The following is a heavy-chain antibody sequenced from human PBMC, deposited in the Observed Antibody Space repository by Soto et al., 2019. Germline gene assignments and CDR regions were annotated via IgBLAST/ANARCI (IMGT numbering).Heavy chain of an antibody. CDR2: INHSGST. CDR3: ARVGGERSSGWQHRGLLFDY. D-gene: IGHD6-19*01. CDR1: GGSFSGYY. J-gene: IGHJ4*02. Sequence: SETLSLTCAVYGGSFSGYYWSWIRQPPGKGLEWIGEINHSGSTNYNPSLKSRVTISVDTSKNQFSLKLGSVTAADTAVYYCARVGGERSSGWQHRGLLFDYWGQGTLVTVSS. V-gene: IGHV4-34*01.